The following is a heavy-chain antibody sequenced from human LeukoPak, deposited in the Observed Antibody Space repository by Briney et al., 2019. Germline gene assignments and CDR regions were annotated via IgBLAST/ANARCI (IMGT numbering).Heavy chain of an antibody. V-gene: IGHV1-8*01. CDR1: GYTFTSYD. Sequence: ASVKVSCKASGYTFTSYDINWVRQATGQVLGWMGWMNPNSGNTGYAQKFQGRVTMTRNTSISTAYMELSSLRSEDTAVYYCARGPFYRYCSSTRCHRYYFDYWGQGTLVTVSS. J-gene: IGHJ4*02. CDR3: ARGPFYRYCSSTRCHRYYFDY. D-gene: IGHD2-2*01. CDR2: MNPNSGNT.